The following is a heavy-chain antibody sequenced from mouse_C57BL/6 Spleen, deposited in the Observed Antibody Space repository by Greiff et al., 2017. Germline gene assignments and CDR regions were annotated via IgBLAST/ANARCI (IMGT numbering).Heavy chain of an antibody. J-gene: IGHJ2*01. Sequence: QVQLKESGAELVRPGASVTLSCKASGYTFTDYEMHWVKQTPVHGLEWIGAIDPETGGTAYNQKFKGKAILTADKSSSTAYMELRSLTSEVSAVYYCTNLWSPLDYWGQGTTLTVSS. CDR1: GYTFTDYE. CDR3: TNLWSPLDY. CDR2: IDPETGGT. D-gene: IGHD1-1*02. V-gene: IGHV1-15*01.